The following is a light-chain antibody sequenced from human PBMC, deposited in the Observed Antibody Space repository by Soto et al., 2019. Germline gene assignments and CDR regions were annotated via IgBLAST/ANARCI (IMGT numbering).Light chain of an antibody. V-gene: IGKV3-20*01. J-gene: IGKJ4*01. CDR3: QQYGSSPPIT. CDR2: DAS. Sequence: EIVLTQSPVTLSLSPGERATLSCRASQSVRTYLAWYQVKPGQAPRLLIYDASRRASGVPARFSGSGSGTDFTLTISRLEPEDFAVYYCQQYGSSPPITFGGGTKVDIK. CDR1: QSVRTY.